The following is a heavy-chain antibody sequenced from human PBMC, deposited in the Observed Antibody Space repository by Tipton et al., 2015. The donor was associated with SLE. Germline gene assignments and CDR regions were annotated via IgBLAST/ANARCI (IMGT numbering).Heavy chain of an antibody. J-gene: IGHJ4*02. D-gene: IGHD3-22*01. V-gene: IGHV3-48*03. Sequence: SLRLSCAASGFTFSSYEMNWVRQAPGKGLEWVSYISSSGSTIYYADSVKGRFTISRDNAKNSLYLQMNSLRAEDTAVYYCARVRWDYDSSGYPLFDYWGQGTLVTVSS. CDR2: ISSSGSTI. CDR1: GFTFSSYE. CDR3: ARVRWDYDSSGYPLFDY.